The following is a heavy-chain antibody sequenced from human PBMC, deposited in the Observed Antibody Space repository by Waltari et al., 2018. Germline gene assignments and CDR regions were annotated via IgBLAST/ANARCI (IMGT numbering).Heavy chain of an antibody. CDR2: IYYSGSP. CDR1: GGSIRSSTYY. Sequence: QMQLQESGPGLVKPSEPLSLPRTVSGGSIRSSTYYWGWIRQPPGKGLEWNGNIYYSGSPYYNPTLTRHLTISVDTSTNQFSLNLRSVTAADTAVYYCARLPISLGVGSVFDIWGQGTMVTVSS. V-gene: IGHV4-39*01. D-gene: IGHD2-15*01. CDR3: ARLPISLGVGSVFDI. J-gene: IGHJ3*02.